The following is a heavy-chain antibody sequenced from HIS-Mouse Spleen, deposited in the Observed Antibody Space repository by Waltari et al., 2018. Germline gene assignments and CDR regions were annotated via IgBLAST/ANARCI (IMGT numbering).Heavy chain of an antibody. V-gene: IGHV1-8*01. J-gene: IGHJ6*02. D-gene: IGHD3-10*01. Sequence: QVQLVQSGAEVKKPGASVKVSCKASGYTFTSYDINWVRQATGQGLEWMGWMNPNSGNTGYAQKFQGRVTMTRNTSISTAYMELSSLRSEDTAVYYCATAAYGSGSPPYYYYGMDVWGQGTTVTVSS. CDR1: GYTFTSYD. CDR3: ATAAYGSGSPPYYYYGMDV. CDR2: MNPNSGNT.